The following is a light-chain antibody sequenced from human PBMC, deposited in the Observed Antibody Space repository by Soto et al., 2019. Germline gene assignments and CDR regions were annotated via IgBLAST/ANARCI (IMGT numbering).Light chain of an antibody. CDR1: QSVGNY. Sequence: EIVLTQSPATLPLSPGERATLSCRASQSVGNYLAWYQHKPGQAPRLLIYDASNKATGIPARFSGSGSGTDFTLTISSLEPEDFAVYYCQQRSDWPPTFGGGTKVEI. V-gene: IGKV3-11*01. CDR2: DAS. J-gene: IGKJ4*01. CDR3: QQRSDWPPT.